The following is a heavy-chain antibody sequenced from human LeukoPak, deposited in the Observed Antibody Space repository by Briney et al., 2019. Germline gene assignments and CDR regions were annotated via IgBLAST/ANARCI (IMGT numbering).Heavy chain of an antibody. Sequence: ASVKVSCKASGDISNTYCINWVRQAPGQGPEWMGWINPNSGGTNYAQKFQGRVTMARDTSIRTAYMELSSLRSDDTAVYYCARRGHIEAVAMNWFDPWGQGTLVTVSS. CDR3: ARRGHIEAVAMNWFDP. D-gene: IGHD2-2*01. V-gene: IGHV1-2*02. J-gene: IGHJ5*02. CDR1: GDISNTYC. CDR2: INPNSGGT.